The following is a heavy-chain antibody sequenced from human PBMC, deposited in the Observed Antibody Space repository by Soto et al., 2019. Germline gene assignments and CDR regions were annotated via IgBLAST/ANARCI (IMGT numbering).Heavy chain of an antibody. CDR1: GFIFSKCG. D-gene: IGHD6-13*01. J-gene: IGHJ4*02. V-gene: IGHV3-30*18. CDR3: VKDLDSGLAAGGTLQF. CDR2: ILYDGGKK. Sequence: QVQLVESGGGVVQLGRPLRLSCIACGFIFSKCGMHWVRQAPGKGLEWGAIILYDGGKKYYADAVKGRFTISRDNSKDTLYLQMNSLRAEDTAVYYCVKDLDSGLAAGGTLQFWGQGTLITVS.